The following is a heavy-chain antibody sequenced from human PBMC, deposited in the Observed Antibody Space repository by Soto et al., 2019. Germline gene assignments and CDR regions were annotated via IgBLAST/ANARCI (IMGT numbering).Heavy chain of an antibody. J-gene: IGHJ4*01. V-gene: IGHV1-69*06. CDR1: VGTFTNIV. D-gene: IGHD3-22*01. CDR2: IIPIFGTA. CDR3: VYDSGGYNRFD. Sequence: SCQACVGTFTNIVDICVRQAPGQGLEWMGGIIPIFGTANYAQKFQGRVTITADKSTSTAYMELSSLRSEDTAVYYCVYDSGGYNRFD.